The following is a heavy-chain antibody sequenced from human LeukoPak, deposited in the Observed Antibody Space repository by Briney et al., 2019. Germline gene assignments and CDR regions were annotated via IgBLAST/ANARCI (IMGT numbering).Heavy chain of an antibody. Sequence: GGSLRLSCAASGFTFSSYAMHWVRQAPGKGLERVAIISFDGSSKYYTDSVKGRFTISRDNSKNTLFLQMNSLRAEDTAVYYCAMNTVTYDAFDIWGQGTMVTVSS. D-gene: IGHD4-17*01. CDR3: AMNTVTYDAFDI. CDR2: ISFDGSSK. CDR1: GFTFSSYA. V-gene: IGHV3-30-3*01. J-gene: IGHJ3*02.